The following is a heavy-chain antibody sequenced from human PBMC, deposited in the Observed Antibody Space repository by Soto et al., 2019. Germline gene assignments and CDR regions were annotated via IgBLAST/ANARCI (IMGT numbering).Heavy chain of an antibody. D-gene: IGHD3-3*01. CDR1: AGSFKRSSYS. CDR2: VYPSGRN. J-gene: IGHJ4*02. Sequence: ETLSLTCTFSAGSFKRSSYSWSWIRQPRGQGLEWIGSVYPSGRNSYNPSLKSRVSISLDTSKHQFSLNLDSVTAADTDVYFCARDFAYFDSWGQGTLGTASS. CDR3: ARDFAYFDS. V-gene: IGHV4-61*01.